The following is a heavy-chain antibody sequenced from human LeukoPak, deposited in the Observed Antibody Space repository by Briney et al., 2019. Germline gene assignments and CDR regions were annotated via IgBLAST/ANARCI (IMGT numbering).Heavy chain of an antibody. CDR1: GGSFSGYY. CDR3: ATARPRISGFDY. Sequence: KTSETLSLTCAVYGGSFSGYYWSWIRQPPGKGLEWIGEISQSGSTNYNPSLKSRVTISVDTSKNQFSLKLSSVTAADTAVYYCATARPRISGFDYWGQGTLVTVSS. V-gene: IGHV4-34*01. J-gene: IGHJ4*02. CDR2: ISQSGST. D-gene: IGHD3-10*01.